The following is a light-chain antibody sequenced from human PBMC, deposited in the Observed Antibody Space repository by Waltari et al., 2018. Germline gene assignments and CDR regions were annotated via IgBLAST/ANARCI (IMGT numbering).Light chain of an antibody. CDR1: TSPKQK. CDR3: QSADSTNTYVI. Sequence: SYQLTQPPSGAVCPGQTAKTTCSGDTSPKQKPYGYLQKPGQAHVEAISQDSQRPPGIPERFSGSSSGTTATLTISGVQAEDEADYHCQSADSTNTYVIFGGGTKLTVL. J-gene: IGLJ2*01. CDR2: QDS. V-gene: IGLV3-25*03.